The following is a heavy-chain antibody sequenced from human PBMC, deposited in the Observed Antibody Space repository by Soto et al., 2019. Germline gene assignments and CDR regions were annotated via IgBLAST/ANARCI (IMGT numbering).Heavy chain of an antibody. CDR1: GFTFSNCW. CDR2: INSDGSGT. J-gene: IGHJ6*02. V-gene: IGHV3-74*01. CDR3: ARDPDIVLAPTAVDAMDV. Sequence: EVQLVESGGGLVQPGGSLRLSCAASGFTFSNCWMHWVRQAPGKGLVWVSRINSDGSGTTYADSVKGRFTISRDNAKNTVYVQMNSLRSEDTAVYHCARDPDIVLAPTAVDAMDVWGQGTTVTVSS. D-gene: IGHD2-2*01.